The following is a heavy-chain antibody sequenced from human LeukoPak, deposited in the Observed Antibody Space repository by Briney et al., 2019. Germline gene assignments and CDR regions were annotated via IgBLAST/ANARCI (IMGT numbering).Heavy chain of an antibody. D-gene: IGHD3-22*01. V-gene: IGHV3-74*01. J-gene: IGHJ1*01. CDR1: GFTFSRYW. CDR3: ARAPSEVGGYYPEYFRH. CDR2: IKSDGKT. Sequence: GGSLRLSCEAAGFTFSRYWMHWIRQAPGKGLVWVSRIKSDGKTNYADSVKGRFTISRDNAKNTVSLQMDSLRAEDTGVYYCARAPSEVGGYYPEYFRHWGQGTLVTVSS.